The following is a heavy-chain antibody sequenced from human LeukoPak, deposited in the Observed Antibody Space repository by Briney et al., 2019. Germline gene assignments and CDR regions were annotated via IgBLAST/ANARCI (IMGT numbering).Heavy chain of an antibody. CDR2: IKQDGSEK. CDR1: GFTFSSYW. CDR3: ARAAGYYYYYYYMDV. J-gene: IGHJ6*03. D-gene: IGHD6-13*01. V-gene: IGHV3-7*01. Sequence: GGSLRLSCAAFGFTFSSYWMSWVRQAPGKGLEWVANIKQDGSEKYYVDSVKGRFTISRDNAKNSLYLQMNSLRAEDTAVYYCARAAGYYYYYYYMDVWGKGTTVTVSS.